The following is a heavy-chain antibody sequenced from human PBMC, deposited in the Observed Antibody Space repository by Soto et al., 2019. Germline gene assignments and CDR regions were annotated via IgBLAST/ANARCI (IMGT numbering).Heavy chain of an antibody. Sequence: QMQLVESGGGVVQPGRSLRLSCAASGFTFSSYGMHWVRQAPGKGLEWVAVIWYDGSNKYYADSVKGRFTISRDNSKNTLYLQMNSLRAEDTAVYYCARVSQQPYYYYGMDVWGQGTTVTVSS. CDR1: GFTFSSYG. D-gene: IGHD6-13*01. CDR2: IWYDGSNK. J-gene: IGHJ6*02. CDR3: ARVSQQPYYYYGMDV. V-gene: IGHV3-33*01.